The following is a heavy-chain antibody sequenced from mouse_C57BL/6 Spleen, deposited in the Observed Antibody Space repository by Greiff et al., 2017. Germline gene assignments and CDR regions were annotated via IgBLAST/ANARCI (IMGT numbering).Heavy chain of an antibody. D-gene: IGHD1-1*01. J-gene: IGHJ4*01. CDR2: IYPGDGDT. CDR3: ARSAYYYGSSYDAMDY. Sequence: QVQLQQSGPELVKPGASVKISCKASGYAFSSSWMNWVKQRPGKGLEWIGRIYPGDGDTNYNGKVKGKATLTADKSSSTAYMQLSSLTSEDSAVYFCARSAYYYGSSYDAMDYWGQGTSVTVSS. V-gene: IGHV1-82*01. CDR1: GYAFSSSW.